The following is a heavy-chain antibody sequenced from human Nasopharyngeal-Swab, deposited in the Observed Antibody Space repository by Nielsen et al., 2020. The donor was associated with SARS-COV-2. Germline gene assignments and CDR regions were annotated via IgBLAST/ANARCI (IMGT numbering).Heavy chain of an antibody. V-gene: IGHV3-33*01. CDR1: GFTFSRYG. CDR2: IWYDGSNK. Sequence: GGSLRLSCAASGFTFSRYGMHWVRQAPGKGLEWVAVIWYDGSNKYYADSVKGRFTISRDNSKNTLYLQMNSLRAEDTAVYYCARDSPGTESSGYDDAFDIWGQGTMVTVSS. D-gene: IGHD3-22*01. J-gene: IGHJ3*02. CDR3: ARDSPGTESSGYDDAFDI.